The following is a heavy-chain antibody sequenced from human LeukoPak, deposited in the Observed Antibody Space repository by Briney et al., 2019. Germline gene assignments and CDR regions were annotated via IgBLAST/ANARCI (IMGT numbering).Heavy chain of an antibody. V-gene: IGHV3-23*01. CDR2: IRGSGGGT. D-gene: IGHD6-19*01. CDR3: AKAGIGVVGYFDY. J-gene: IGHJ4*02. Sequence: QPGGSLRLSCAASGFTFNSYAMSGGRQAPGKGLEWVSAIRGSGGGTYYADSVKGRFTISRDNSKNTLYLQMNSLRDEDTALSYRAKAGIGVVGYFDYWGPGTLVTVSS. CDR1: GFTFNSYA.